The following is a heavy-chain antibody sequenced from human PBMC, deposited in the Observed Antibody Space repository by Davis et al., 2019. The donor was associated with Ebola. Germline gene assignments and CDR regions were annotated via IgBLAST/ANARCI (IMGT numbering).Heavy chain of an antibody. CDR2: IYYSWNT. CDR3: AKDRCRRRKSQDCFYGMDV. V-gene: IGHV4-59*01. J-gene: IGHJ6*02. D-gene: IGHD2-21*02. CDR1: GGSISTYY. Sequence: AGSLTLSCTVSGGSISTYYCSWIWQPPGKGLEWIGYIYYSWNTNYNPSLKSRVTISMDTSKNQFSLKLNSVTSSDTAVYYCAKDRCRRRKSQDCFYGMDVWGQGTTVTVSS.